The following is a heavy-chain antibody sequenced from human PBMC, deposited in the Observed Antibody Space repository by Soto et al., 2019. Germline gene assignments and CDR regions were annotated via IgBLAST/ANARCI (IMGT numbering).Heavy chain of an antibody. D-gene: IGHD2-15*01. V-gene: IGHV4-59*01. CDR3: ARVEGYCSGGSCYDGYYFDY. J-gene: IGHJ4*02. Sequence: ASETLSLTCTVSGGSISSYYWSWIRQPPGKGLEWIGYIYYGGSTNYNPSLKSRVTTSVDTSKNQFSLKLSSVTAADTAVYYCARVEGYCSGGSCYDGYYFDYWGQGTLVTVSS. CDR2: IYYGGST. CDR1: GGSISSYY.